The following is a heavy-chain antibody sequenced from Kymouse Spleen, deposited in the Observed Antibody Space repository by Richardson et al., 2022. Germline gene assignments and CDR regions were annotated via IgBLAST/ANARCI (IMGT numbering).Heavy chain of an antibody. CDR2: IWYDGSNK. Sequence: QVQLVESGGGVVQPGRSLRLSCAASGFTFSSYGMHWVRQAPGKGLEWVAVIWYDGSNKYYADSVKGRFTISRDNSKNTLYLQMNSLRAEDTAVYYCARMYSSGWYFDYWGQGTLVTVSS. V-gene: IGHV3-33*01. CDR3: ARMYSSGWYFDY. D-gene: IGHD6-19*01. J-gene: IGHJ4*02. CDR1: GFTFSSYG.